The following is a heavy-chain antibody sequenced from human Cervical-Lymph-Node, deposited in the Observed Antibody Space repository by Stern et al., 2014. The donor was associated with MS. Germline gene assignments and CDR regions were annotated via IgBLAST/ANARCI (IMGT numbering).Heavy chain of an antibody. D-gene: IGHD5-12*01. CDR3: AKSPATPSGYDRFDY. V-gene: IGHV5-51*03. Sequence: EVQLVESGAEVKKPGESLKISCEASGYLFDDYWIGWVRQMSGRGLELVAIIFPRDSNTRYSPSVQGQVTISADKSISTAYLQWCSLKPSDPAMYYCAKSPATPSGYDRFDYWGQGALVTVSS. J-gene: IGHJ4*02. CDR1: GYLFDDYW. CDR2: IFPRDSNT.